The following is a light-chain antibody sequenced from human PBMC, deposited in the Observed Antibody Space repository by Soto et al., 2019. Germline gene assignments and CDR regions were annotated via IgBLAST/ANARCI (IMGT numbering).Light chain of an antibody. V-gene: IGKV3-20*01. CDR1: QSVSSSY. CDR3: QQYYSTPRT. J-gene: IGKJ1*01. CDR2: GAS. Sequence: PLSCRASQSVSSSYLAWYQQKPGQAPRLLIYGASSRATGIPDRFSGSGSGTDFTLTISSLQAEDVAVYYCQQYYSTPRTFGHGTKVDIK.